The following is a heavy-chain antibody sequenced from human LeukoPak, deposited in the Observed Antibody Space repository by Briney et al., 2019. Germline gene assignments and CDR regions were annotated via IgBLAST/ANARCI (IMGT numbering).Heavy chain of an antibody. Sequence: GGSLRLSCATSGFTFTNTWMSWVRQAPGKGLEWVGRIITKADGGTTDYAAPVKGRFTISRDDSKDTLYLQLNSLKLEDTAVYYCSTNPYFWGQGTTVTVSS. CDR1: GFTFTNTW. CDR2: IITKADGGTT. V-gene: IGHV3-15*01. CDR3: STNPYF. J-gene: IGHJ6*02.